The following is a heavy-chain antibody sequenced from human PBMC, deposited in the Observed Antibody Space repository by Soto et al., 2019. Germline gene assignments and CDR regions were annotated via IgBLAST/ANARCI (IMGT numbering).Heavy chain of an antibody. J-gene: IGHJ6*02. CDR3: ARVRYYDSSGYPYGMDV. Sequence: ASVKVSCKASGGTFSSYAISWVRQAPGQGLEWMGGIIPIFGTANYAQKFQGRVTITADESTSTAYMELSSLRSEDTAVYYCARVRYYDSSGYPYGMDVWGQGTTVTVSS. CDR1: GGTFSSYA. D-gene: IGHD3-22*01. V-gene: IGHV1-69*13. CDR2: IIPIFGTA.